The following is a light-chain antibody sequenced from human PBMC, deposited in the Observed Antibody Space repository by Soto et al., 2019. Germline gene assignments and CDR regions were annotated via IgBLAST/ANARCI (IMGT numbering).Light chain of an antibody. CDR2: GAS. V-gene: IGKV3-20*01. CDR3: QQYANSPFT. J-gene: IGKJ2*01. Sequence: EIVLTQSPGTLPLSPGERATLSCRASQSVSSNYLVWYQQKPGQAPRPLIYGASSRATGIPDRSSGSGSGTDFPLTISRLEPEDFAGYYCQQYANSPFTFGQGTKLEIK. CDR1: QSVSSNY.